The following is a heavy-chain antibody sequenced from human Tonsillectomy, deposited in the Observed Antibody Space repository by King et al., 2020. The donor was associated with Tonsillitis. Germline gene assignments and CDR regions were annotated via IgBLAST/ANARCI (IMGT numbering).Heavy chain of an antibody. CDR1: GGTFSSYA. CDR2: IIPIFGTA. V-gene: IGHV1-69*01. D-gene: IGHD3-10*01. CDR3: ATVPEDVYGSGNLRDY. Sequence: QLVQSGAEVKKPGSSVKVSCKASGGTFSSYAISCVRQAPGQGLEWLGGIIPIFGTANYAQKFQGRFTITADESTSTDYMELGSLRSEVTAVYYCATVPEDVYGSGNLRDYWGQGTLVTVSS. J-gene: IGHJ4*02.